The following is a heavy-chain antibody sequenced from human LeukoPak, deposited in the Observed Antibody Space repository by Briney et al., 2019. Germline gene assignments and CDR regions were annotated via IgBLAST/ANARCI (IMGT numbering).Heavy chain of an antibody. V-gene: IGHV1-2*02. D-gene: IGHD3-9*01. CDR1: GYTFADYY. J-gene: IGHJ5*02. Sequence: VVSVKVSCKASGYTFADYYIHWVRQAPGQGLEWMGWIYPKSGGTNSAQKFQGRVTMTRDTSISTAYMELSRLKFDDTAVYYCARVSTSGYRDWLDPWGQGTLVTVSS. CDR2: IYPKSGGT. CDR3: ARVSTSGYRDWLDP.